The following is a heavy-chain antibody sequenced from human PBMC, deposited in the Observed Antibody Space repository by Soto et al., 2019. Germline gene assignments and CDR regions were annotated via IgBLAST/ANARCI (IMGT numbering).Heavy chain of an antibody. CDR2: IDHSGST. J-gene: IGHJ5*02. Sequence: QVQLQESGPGLVKPSGTLSLTCAVSGGSISSSNWWSWVRQPPGKGLEWIGEIDHSGSTNYNPSLTGQVPISVDTSKTQFSLKLSSVTAADTAVYYCARVIAAAVNWFDPWGQGTLVTVSS. CDR1: GGSISSSNW. D-gene: IGHD6-13*01. CDR3: ARVIAAAVNWFDP. V-gene: IGHV4-4*02.